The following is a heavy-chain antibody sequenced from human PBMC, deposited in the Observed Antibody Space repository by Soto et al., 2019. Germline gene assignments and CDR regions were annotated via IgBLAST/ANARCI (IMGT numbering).Heavy chain of an antibody. J-gene: IGHJ6*02. Sequence: GGSLRLSCAASGFTFSSYAMHWVRQAPGKGLERVAVISYDGSNKYYADSVKGRFTISRDNSKNTLYLQMNSLRAEDTAVYYCARDYIAVAGHRYYYYGMDVWGQGTTVTVSS. CDR1: GFTFSSYA. CDR3: ARDYIAVAGHRYYYYGMDV. D-gene: IGHD6-19*01. CDR2: ISYDGSNK. V-gene: IGHV3-30-3*01.